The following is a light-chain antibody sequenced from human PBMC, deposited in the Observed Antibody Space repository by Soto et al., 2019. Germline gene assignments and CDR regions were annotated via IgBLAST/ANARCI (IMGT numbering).Light chain of an antibody. V-gene: IGLV2-14*01. Sequence: QSALTQPASVSGSPGQSITISCTGTSSDVGGYHYVSWYQQYPGKAPKVMIYDVSNRPSGVSNRFSGSKSGTTASLTISGLQAEDDADYYCSSYTSSSTYVFGTGTKLNVL. CDR2: DVS. CDR3: SSYTSSSTYV. CDR1: SSDVGGYHY. J-gene: IGLJ1*01.